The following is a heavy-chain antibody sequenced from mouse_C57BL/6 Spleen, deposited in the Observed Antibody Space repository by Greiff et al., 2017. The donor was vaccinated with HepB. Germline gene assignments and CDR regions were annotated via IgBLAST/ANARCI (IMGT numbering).Heavy chain of an antibody. V-gene: IGHV8-8*01. CDR2: IWWDDDK. Sequence: QVQLQQSGPGILQPSQTLSLTCSFSGFSLSTFGMGVGWIRQPSGKGLEWLAHIWWDDDKYYNPALKSRLTISKDTSKNQVFLKIANVDTADTATYYCARIGYGSSSPYAMDYWGQGTSVTVSS. CDR3: ARIGYGSSSPYAMDY. J-gene: IGHJ4*01. CDR1: GFSLSTFGMG. D-gene: IGHD1-1*01.